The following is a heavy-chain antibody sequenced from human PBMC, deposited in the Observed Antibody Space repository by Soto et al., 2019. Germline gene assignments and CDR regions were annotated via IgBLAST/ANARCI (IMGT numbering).Heavy chain of an antibody. CDR1: GFTFSSYA. V-gene: IGHV3-23*01. J-gene: IGHJ4*02. D-gene: IGHD3-10*01. Sequence: GGSLRLSCAASGFTFSSYAMSWVRQAPGKGLEWVSGISGRGGSTSSADSVKGRFTISRDNSKNTLYLQMNSLRAEDTAVYYCAKGLTAYYYAPIDYWGQGILVTVSS. CDR2: ISGRGGST. CDR3: AKGLTAYYYAPIDY.